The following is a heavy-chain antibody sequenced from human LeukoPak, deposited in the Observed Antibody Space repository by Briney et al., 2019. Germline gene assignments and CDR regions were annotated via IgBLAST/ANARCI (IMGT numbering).Heavy chain of an antibody. CDR3: AKDNRQQLVGTNYMGV. D-gene: IGHD6-13*01. V-gene: IGHV3-20*04. CDR2: INWNGDST. Sequence: LPGGSLRLSCAASGFSFDDYAMTWVRQAPGKGLEWVSGINWNGDSTGYADSVKGRFTISRDNAKNSLYPQMNRLRAEDTTLYYCAKDNRQQLVGTNYMGVWGTGTTVTVSS. CDR1: GFSFDDYA. J-gene: IGHJ6*03.